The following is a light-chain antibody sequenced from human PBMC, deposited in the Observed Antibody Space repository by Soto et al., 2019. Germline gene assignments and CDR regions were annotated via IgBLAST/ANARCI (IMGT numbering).Light chain of an antibody. CDR3: SSFTTSTTYV. CDR2: DVS. CDR1: SSDVGAYDY. J-gene: IGLJ1*01. Sequence: QSALTQPASVSGSPGQSITISCTGTSSDVGAYDYDSWYQQHPGEVPKLMIFDVSDRRAGVSNRFSGSKSGNTASLTSSRLRAEVEADYYCSSFTTSTTYVFGTGTKGTVL. V-gene: IGLV2-14*03.